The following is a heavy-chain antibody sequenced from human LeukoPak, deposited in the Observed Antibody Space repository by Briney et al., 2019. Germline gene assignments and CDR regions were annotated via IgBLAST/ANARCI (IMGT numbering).Heavy chain of an antibody. CDR1: GYTLTELS. V-gene: IGHV1-24*01. J-gene: IGHJ6*02. CDR2: FDPEDGET. D-gene: IGHD3-10*01. CDR3: ATDPVFHYYGSGSYGMDV. Sequence: ASVKVSCKVSGYTLTELSMHWVRQAPRKGLEWMGGFDPEDGETIYAQKFQGRVTMTEDTSTDTAYMELSSLRSEDTAVYYCATDPVFHYYGSGSYGMDVWGQGTTVTVSS.